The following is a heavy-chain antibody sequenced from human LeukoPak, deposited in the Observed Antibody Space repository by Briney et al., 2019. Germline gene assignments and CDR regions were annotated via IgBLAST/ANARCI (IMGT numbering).Heavy chain of an antibody. D-gene: IGHD5-18*01. CDR3: ATRGYSYGSKGDY. CDR2: IYYSGST. J-gene: IGHJ4*02. V-gene: IGHV4-31*03. Sequence: SSQTLSLTCTVSGGSISSGGYYWSWIRQHPGKGLEWIGYIYYSGSTYYNPSLKSRVTISVDTSKNRFSLKLSSVTAADTAVYYCATRGYSYGSKGDYWGQGTLVTVSS. CDR1: GGSISSGGYY.